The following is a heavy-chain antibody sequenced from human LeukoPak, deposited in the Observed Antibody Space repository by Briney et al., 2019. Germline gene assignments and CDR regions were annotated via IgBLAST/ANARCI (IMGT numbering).Heavy chain of an antibody. J-gene: IGHJ5*02. CDR3: ARGLVGATLSNWFDP. D-gene: IGHD1-26*01. V-gene: IGHV4-59*01. Sequence: SETLSLTCTVSGGSISSYYWSWIRQPPGKGLEWIGYIYYSGSTNYNPSLKSRVTISVDTSKNQFSLKLSSVTAADTAVYYCARGLVGATLSNWFDPWGQGTLVTVSS. CDR2: IYYSGST. CDR1: GGSISSYY.